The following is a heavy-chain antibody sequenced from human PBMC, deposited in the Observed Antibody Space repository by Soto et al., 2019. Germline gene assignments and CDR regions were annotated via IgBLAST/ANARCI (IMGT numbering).Heavy chain of an antibody. D-gene: IGHD1-7*01. J-gene: IGHJ4*02. CDR2: IYHSGST. V-gene: IGHV4-38-2*02. CDR3: ARDLLTGAGTNDY. CDR1: GYSISSGYY. Sequence: PSETLSLTXAVSGYSISSGYYWGWIRQPPGKGLEWIGSIYHSGSTYYNPSLKSRVTISVDTSKNQFSLKLSSMTAADTAVYYCARDLLTGAGTNDYWGQGTLVTISS.